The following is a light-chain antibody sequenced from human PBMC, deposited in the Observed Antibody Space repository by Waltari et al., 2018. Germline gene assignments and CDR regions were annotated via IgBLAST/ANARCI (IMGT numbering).Light chain of an antibody. CDR3: QSYDTSLSVV. Sequence: QSVLTQPPSVSGAPGQRVPISCTGRGSTLGAGYDVHWYPQHPGKAPKLLIYGTSTRPPGVPDRFFGSQSGTSASLAITALQAEDEAEYYCQSYDTSLSVVFGGGTKLTVL. CDR1: GSTLGAGYD. CDR2: GTS. V-gene: IGLV1-40*01. J-gene: IGLJ2*01.